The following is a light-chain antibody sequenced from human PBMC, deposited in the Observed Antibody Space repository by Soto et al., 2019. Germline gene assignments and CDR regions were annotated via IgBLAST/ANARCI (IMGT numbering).Light chain of an antibody. CDR1: TGAVTSGHY. V-gene: IGLV7-46*01. Sequence: QAVVTQEPSLTVSPGGTVTLTCASSTGAVTSGHYPYWFQQKPGQAPKTLIYDTSNKHSWTPARLSGSLLGGKAALTLSGAQPEDEADYYCLLYYGGPRVFGGGTTVTVL. CDR3: LLYYGGPRV. CDR2: DTS. J-gene: IGLJ3*02.